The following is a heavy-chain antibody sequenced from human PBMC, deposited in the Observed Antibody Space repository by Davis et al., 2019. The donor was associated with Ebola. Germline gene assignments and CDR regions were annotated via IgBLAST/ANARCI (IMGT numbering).Heavy chain of an antibody. J-gene: IGHJ5*02. CDR2: IYSGGST. CDR3: ARSCGGDCYEEGNWFDP. D-gene: IGHD2-21*02. V-gene: IGHV3-66*01. Sequence: PGGSLRLSCAASGFTVSSNYMSWVRQAPGKGLEWVSVIYSGGSTYYADSVKGRFTISRDNSKNTLYLQMNSLRAEDTAVYYCARSCGGDCYEEGNWFDPWGQGTLVTVSS. CDR1: GFTVSSNY.